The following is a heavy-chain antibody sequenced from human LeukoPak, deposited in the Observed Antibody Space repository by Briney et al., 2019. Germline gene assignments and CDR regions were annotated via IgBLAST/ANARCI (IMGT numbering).Heavy chain of an antibody. J-gene: IGHJ4*02. CDR3: ARTPPGNSYFDY. D-gene: IGHD3-10*01. Sequence: GGSLRLSCAASGFTVSGNYMTWVRQAPGKGLEWVSVIYNGGGTAYADSVKGRVTISRDISKNTVYLQMNSLRGEDTAVYYCARTPPGNSYFDYWGQGNLVTVSS. CDR1: GFTVSGNY. V-gene: IGHV3-53*01. CDR2: IYNGGGT.